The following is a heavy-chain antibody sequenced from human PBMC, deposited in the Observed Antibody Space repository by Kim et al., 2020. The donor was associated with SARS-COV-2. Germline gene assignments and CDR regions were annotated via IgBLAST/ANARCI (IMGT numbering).Heavy chain of an antibody. V-gene: IGHV3-23*01. Sequence: GGSLRLSCAASGFTFSSYAMSWVRQAPGKGLEWVSAISGSGGSTYYADSVKGRFTISRDNSKNTLYLQMNSLRDEDTAVYYCAKALDYGDYFDAFDIWGQGTMVTVSS. CDR1: GFTFSSYA. CDR2: ISGSGGST. CDR3: AKALDYGDYFDAFDI. D-gene: IGHD4-17*01. J-gene: IGHJ3*02.